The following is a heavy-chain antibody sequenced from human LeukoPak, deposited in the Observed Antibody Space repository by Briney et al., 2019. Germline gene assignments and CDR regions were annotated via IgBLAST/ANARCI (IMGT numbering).Heavy chain of an antibody. CDR2: INPNSGGT. CDR1: GYTFTGYY. V-gene: IGHV1-2*06. CDR3: ARSLPSWPASMYYFDY. Sequence: ASVKVSCKASGYTFTGYYVHWVRQAPGQGLEWMGRINPNSGGTSYAQKFQGRVTMTRDTSISTAYMELSRLRSDDTAVYYCARSLPSWPASMYYFDYWGQGTLVTVSS. J-gene: IGHJ4*02. D-gene: IGHD2-2*01.